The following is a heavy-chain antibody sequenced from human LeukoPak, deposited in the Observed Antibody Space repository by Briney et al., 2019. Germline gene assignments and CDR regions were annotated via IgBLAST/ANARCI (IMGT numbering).Heavy chain of an antibody. CDR3: ARDKVAYDSVWGSYRYDPHGDY. J-gene: IGHJ4*02. CDR1: GYTFTSYG. Sequence: ASVKVSCKASGYTFTSYGISWVRQAPGQGLEWMGWISAYNGNTNYAQKLQGRVTMTTDTPTSTAYMDLRSLRSDHTAVYYCARDKVAYDSVWGSYRYDPHGDYWGQGTLVTVSS. D-gene: IGHD3-16*02. V-gene: IGHV1-18*01. CDR2: ISAYNGNT.